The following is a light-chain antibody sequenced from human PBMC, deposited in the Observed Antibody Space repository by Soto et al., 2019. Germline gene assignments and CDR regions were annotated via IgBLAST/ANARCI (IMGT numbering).Light chain of an antibody. Sequence: QSVLTQPPSVSGAPGQRVTISCTGSSSNIGAGYDVHWYQQLPGTAPKLLIYGNSNRPSGVPDRFSGSKSGTSASLAITGLQAEDEADYSCQSYDSSLSGSVLGGGTKVTVL. CDR2: GNS. J-gene: IGLJ3*02. V-gene: IGLV1-40*01. CDR3: QSYDSSLSGSV. CDR1: SSNIGAGYD.